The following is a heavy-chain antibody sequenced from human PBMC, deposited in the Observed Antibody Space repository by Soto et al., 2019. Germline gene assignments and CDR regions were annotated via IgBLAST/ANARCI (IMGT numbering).Heavy chain of an antibody. V-gene: IGHV3-23*01. CDR2: ISNSGDT. J-gene: IGHJ6*02. CDR3: VKPKCRGVVGQV. D-gene: IGHD3-10*01. Sequence: VQLLESGGAFVQPGGSLRLSFAASGFTFSSYALYWVRQAPGKGLEWVSTISNSGDTYYADSVEGRFTISRDNSKTTVYLQMNSLRAVDTAVYYCVKPKCRGVVGQVWGQVTTVTVSS. CDR1: GFTFSSYA.